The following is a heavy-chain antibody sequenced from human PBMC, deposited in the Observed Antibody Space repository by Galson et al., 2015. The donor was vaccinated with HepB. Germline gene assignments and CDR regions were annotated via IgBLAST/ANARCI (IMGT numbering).Heavy chain of an antibody. CDR1: GHIFTGYY. CDR3: AREGGLFGEVTPLEY. J-gene: IGHJ4*02. V-gene: IGHV1-46*01. D-gene: IGHD3-3*01. CDR2: ISPSGGST. Sequence: SVKVSCKAPGHIFTGYYIHWVRQAPGQGLEWMGRISPSGGSTDYAQKFQDRVTMTRDTSTSTVFMDLSSLRPDDTVVYYCAREGGLFGEVTPLEYWGQGTLVTVSS.